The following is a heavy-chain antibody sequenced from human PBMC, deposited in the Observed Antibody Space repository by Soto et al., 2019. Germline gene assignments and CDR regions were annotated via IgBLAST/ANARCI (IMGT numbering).Heavy chain of an antibody. Sequence: VKVSCKASGGTFSSYTISWVRQAPGQGLEWMGIINPSGGSTSYAQKFQGRVTMTRDTSTSTVYMELSSLRSEDTAVYYCARDRGAIMITFGTFDYWGQGTLVTVSS. V-gene: IGHV1-46*03. D-gene: IGHD3-16*01. CDR1: GGTFSSYT. CDR3: ARDRGAIMITFGTFDY. J-gene: IGHJ4*02. CDR2: INPSGGST.